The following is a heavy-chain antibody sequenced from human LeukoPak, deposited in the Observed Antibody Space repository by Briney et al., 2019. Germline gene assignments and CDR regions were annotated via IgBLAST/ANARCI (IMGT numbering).Heavy chain of an antibody. CDR3: ARGRRILEGPENAGDFFDY. CDR2: IKPNSGGT. V-gene: IGHV1-2*02. Sequence: GASVKVSCKASGYTFTGYYMHWVRQAPGQGLEWMGWIKPNSGGTDYAQNFQARVTMTRDTSSGTAYLDLSGLTSDDTAVYYCARGRRILEGPENAGDFFDYWGQGTLVTVSS. J-gene: IGHJ4*01. CDR1: GYTFTGYY. D-gene: IGHD7-27*01.